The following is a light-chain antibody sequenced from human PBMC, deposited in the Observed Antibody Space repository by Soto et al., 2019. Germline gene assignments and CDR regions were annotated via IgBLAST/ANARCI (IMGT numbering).Light chain of an antibody. J-gene: IGKJ1*01. CDR1: QTISSW. Sequence: EIQMTQSTSTLSASVGDRVTITCRASQTISSWLAWYQQKPGKAPKLLIYKASSLESGVPSRFSGSGAGTEFTLTISSLQPDDFATYYCQQYDTYPVVFGQGTKVDIK. V-gene: IGKV1-5*03. CDR2: KAS. CDR3: QQYDTYPVV.